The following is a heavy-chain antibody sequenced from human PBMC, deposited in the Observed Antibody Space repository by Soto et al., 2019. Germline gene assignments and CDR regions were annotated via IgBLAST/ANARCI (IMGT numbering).Heavy chain of an antibody. CDR1: GFTFSPYW. V-gene: IGHV3-7*03. D-gene: IGHD2-8*01. J-gene: IGHJ4*02. Sequence: EVQLVESGGDLVQPGGSLRLSCVASGFTFSPYWMSWVRQAPGRGLQWVATINNDGSVKYYADSVKGRFTISRDNARDSLYLQLTSLRAEDTAIYYCARGSNQDYWGQGTLVAVSS. CDR3: ARGSNQDY. CDR2: INNDGSVK.